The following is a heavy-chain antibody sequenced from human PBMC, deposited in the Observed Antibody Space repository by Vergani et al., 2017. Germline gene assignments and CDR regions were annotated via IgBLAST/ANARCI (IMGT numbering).Heavy chain of an antibody. CDR2: ISYDGSNK. CDR3: AKTGVFSTTDAFDI. J-gene: IGHJ3*02. CDR1: GFTFSSYG. Sequence: QVQLVESGGGVVQPGRSLRLSCAASGFTFSSYGMHWVRQAPGKGLEWVAVISYDGSNKYYADSVKGRFTISRDNSKNTLYLQMNSLRAEDTAVYYCAKTGVFSTTDAFDIWGQGTMVTVSS. V-gene: IGHV3-30*18. D-gene: IGHD1-14*01.